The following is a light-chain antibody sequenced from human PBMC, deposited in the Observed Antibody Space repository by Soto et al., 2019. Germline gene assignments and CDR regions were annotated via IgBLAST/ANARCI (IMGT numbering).Light chain of an antibody. J-gene: IGKJ1*01. V-gene: IGKV1-39*01. Sequence: DIQMTQSPSSLSASIGDRVTITCRACQSVRTYLNWYQQKPGKAPNLLIYGVSTLHSGVPSRFSGSGSGTDFTLTISSLHPEDFATYYCQQSYSSPWTFGPGTKVEIK. CDR2: GVS. CDR1: QSVRTY. CDR3: QQSYSSPWT.